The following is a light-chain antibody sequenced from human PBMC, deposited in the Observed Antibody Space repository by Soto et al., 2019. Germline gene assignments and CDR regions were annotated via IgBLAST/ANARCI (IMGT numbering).Light chain of an antibody. CDR2: TTS. CDR1: QNIGSS. V-gene: IGKV1-17*03. CDR3: LQHESYPRT. Sequence: DIQMTQSPSAMSASVGDRVTITCRASQNIGSSLAWFQQKPGKVPKRLIHTTSTLESGVPSRFSGSGSVTEFTLTISSLQPEDFATYYCLQHESYPRTFGPGTKVDIK. J-gene: IGKJ3*01.